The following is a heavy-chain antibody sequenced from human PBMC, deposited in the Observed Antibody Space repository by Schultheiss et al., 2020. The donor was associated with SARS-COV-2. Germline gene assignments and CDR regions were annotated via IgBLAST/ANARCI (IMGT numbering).Heavy chain of an antibody. Sequence: SETLSLTCTVSGGSVSSGSYYWSWIRQPPGKGLEWIGYIYYSGSTNYNPSLKSRVTISVDTSKNQFSLQLNSVTPEDTAVYYCARDLQLGITMVRGVTKGLRSAFVYWGQGTLVTVSS. V-gene: IGHV4-61*01. J-gene: IGHJ4*02. D-gene: IGHD3-10*01. CDR3: ARDLQLGITMVRGVTKGLRSAFVY. CDR1: GGSVSSGSYY. CDR2: IYYSGST.